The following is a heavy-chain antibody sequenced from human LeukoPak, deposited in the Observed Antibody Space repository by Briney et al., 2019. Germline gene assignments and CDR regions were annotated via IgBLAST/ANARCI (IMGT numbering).Heavy chain of an antibody. V-gene: IGHV3-7*03. CDR3: ARDIGLYDSSGYYSL. CDR2: IKQDGSEK. Sequence: GGSLRLSCAASGFTFSSYWMSWVRQAPGKGLEWVANIKQDGSEKYYVDSVKGRFTISGDNAKNSLYLQMNSLRAEDTAVYYCARDIGLYDSSGYYSLWGQGTLVTVSS. D-gene: IGHD3-22*01. CDR1: GFTFSSYW. J-gene: IGHJ4*02.